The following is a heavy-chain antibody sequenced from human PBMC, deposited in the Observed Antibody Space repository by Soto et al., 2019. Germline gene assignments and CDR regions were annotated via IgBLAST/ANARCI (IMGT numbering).Heavy chain of an antibody. CDR2: ISYDGSNK. CDR1: GFTFSSYA. Sequence: GGSLRLSCAASGFTFSSYAMHWVRQAPGKGVEWVAVISYDGSNKYYADSVKGRFTISRDNSKNTLYLQMNSLRAEDTAVYYCARDPRHYYDSSGYYGQLDYWGQGTLVTVSS. V-gene: IGHV3-30*04. J-gene: IGHJ4*02. CDR3: ARDPRHYYDSSGYYGQLDY. D-gene: IGHD3-22*01.